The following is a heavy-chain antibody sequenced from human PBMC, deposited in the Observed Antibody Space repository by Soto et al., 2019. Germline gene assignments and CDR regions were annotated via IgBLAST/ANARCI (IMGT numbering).Heavy chain of an antibody. CDR2: INAGNGNT. V-gene: IGHV1-3*01. D-gene: IGHD2-21*02. Sequence: GASVKVSCKASGYTFTSYAMHWVRLAPGQRLEWMGWINAGNGNTKYSQKFQGRGTITRDTSASTAYMELSSLRSEDTAVYYCARSIVVVTALDYWGQGTLVTVSS. CDR1: GYTFTSYA. CDR3: ARSIVVVTALDY. J-gene: IGHJ4*02.